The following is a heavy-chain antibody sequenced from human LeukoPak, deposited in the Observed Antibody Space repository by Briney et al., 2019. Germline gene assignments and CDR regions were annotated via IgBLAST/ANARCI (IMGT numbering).Heavy chain of an antibody. J-gene: IGHJ3*02. V-gene: IGHV3-23*01. CDR2: ISGSGGST. CDR1: GFTFSSYA. Sequence: GGSLRLSCAASGFTFSSYAMSWVRQAPGKGLEWVSAISGSGGSTYYADSVKGRFTVSRDNSKNTLYLQINSLRAEDTAVYYCALVDSDAFDIWGQGTMVTVSS. D-gene: IGHD2-21*01. CDR3: ALVDSDAFDI.